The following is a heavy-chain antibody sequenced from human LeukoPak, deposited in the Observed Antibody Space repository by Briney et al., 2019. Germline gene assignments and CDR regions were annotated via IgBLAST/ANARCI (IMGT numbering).Heavy chain of an antibody. J-gene: IGHJ6*03. CDR3: ARDTGYSGYYYYYYMDV. CDR1: GGSISSYY. V-gene: IGHV4-59*12. CDR2: IYYSGST. Sequence: PSETLSLTCTVSGGSISSYYWSWIRQPPGKGLEWIGYIYYSGSTNYKPSLKSRVTISVDTSKNQFSLKLSSVTAADTAVYYCARDTGYSGYYYYYYMDVWGKGTTVTVSS. D-gene: IGHD5-12*01.